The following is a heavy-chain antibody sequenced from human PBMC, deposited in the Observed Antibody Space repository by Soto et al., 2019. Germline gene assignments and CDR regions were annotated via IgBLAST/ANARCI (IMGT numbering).Heavy chain of an antibody. CDR2: IYTGGTT. D-gene: IGHD6-13*01. CDR1: GFTVSRNY. V-gene: IGHV3-53*01. Sequence: PGGSLRLSCAASGFTVSRNYMNWVRQAPGKGLEWVSVIYTGGTTYYADSVKGRFTISRDNSKNTLYLQMSSLRAEDTAVYYCAKVLAAAGFDYWGQGTLVTVSS. CDR3: AKVLAAAGFDY. J-gene: IGHJ4*02.